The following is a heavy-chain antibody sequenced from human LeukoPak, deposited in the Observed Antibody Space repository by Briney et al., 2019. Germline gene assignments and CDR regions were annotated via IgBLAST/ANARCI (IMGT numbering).Heavy chain of an antibody. CDR1: GYTSTSYA. D-gene: IGHD3-16*01. V-gene: IGHV1-3*01. CDR2: INAGNGDT. J-gene: IGHJ6*02. Sequence: ASVKVSCKASGYTSTSYAMHWVRQAPGQRLEWMGWINAGNGDTEYSQKFQGRVTSTRDTSANTVYMDLRSLRSEDTAVYYCARVVTRLREGAYQYDLDVWGQGTTVTVSS. CDR3: ARVVTRLREGAYQYDLDV.